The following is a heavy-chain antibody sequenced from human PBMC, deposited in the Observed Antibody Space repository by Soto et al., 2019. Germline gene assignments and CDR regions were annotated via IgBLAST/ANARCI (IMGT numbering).Heavy chain of an antibody. CDR3: AAVHGYDSSGYYYGSDAFDI. V-gene: IGHV1-58*01. J-gene: IGHJ3*02. CDR2: IVVGSGNT. D-gene: IGHD3-22*01. CDR1: GFTFTSSA. Sequence: GASVKVSCKASGFTFTSSAVQWVRQARGQRLEWIGWIVVGSGNTNYAQKFQERVTITRDMSTSTAYMELSSLRSEDTAVYYCAAVHGYDSSGYYYGSDAFDIWGQGTMVTVSS.